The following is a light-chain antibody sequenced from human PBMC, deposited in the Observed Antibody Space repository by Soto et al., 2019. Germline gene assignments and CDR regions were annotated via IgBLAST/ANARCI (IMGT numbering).Light chain of an antibody. V-gene: IGKV1-27*01. Sequence: DIQMTQSPSSLSASVGDRVTITCRASQGISNHLGWYRQKPGKVPELLIYASSLLESGVPSRFSGSGSGTDFPLSISSLQREDVGEYYFQKYNSAPFSFGPGTKVHI. CDR1: QGISNH. CDR2: ASS. J-gene: IGKJ3*01. CDR3: QKYNSAPFS.